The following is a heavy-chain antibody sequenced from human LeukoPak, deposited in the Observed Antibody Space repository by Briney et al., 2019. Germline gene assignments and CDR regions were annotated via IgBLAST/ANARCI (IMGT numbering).Heavy chain of an antibody. Sequence: ASVKVSCKASGYTFTGYYIHGVRQAAGQGLEGMGWINPNNGDTAYAQKFQGRVTITRDTSISTGYMELSRLRSDDTAVYSCARDLGLFCVYYWGQGTLVTVSS. J-gene: IGHJ4*02. CDR1: GYTFTGYY. V-gene: IGHV1-2*02. CDR2: INPNNGDT. D-gene: IGHD3-22*01. CDR3: ARDLGLFCVYY.